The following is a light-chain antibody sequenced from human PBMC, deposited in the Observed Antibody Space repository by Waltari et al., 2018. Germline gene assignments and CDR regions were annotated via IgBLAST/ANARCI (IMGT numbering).Light chain of an antibody. V-gene: IGKV3-20*01. Sequence: EIVLTQSPGTLSLSPGERAPLSCRATQSVSHSNLAWYQQKGGQAPRLLIYGASSRATGIPDRFSGSGSGTDFTLSISRLEPEDYGVYCCQQYAGSPITFGGGTKVEI. CDR2: GAS. J-gene: IGKJ4*01. CDR3: QQYAGSPIT. CDR1: QSVSHSN.